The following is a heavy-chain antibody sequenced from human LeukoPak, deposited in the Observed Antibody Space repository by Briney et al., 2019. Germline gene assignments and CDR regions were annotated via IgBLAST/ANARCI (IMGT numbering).Heavy chain of an antibody. CDR1: GGSISSGSYY. CDR2: IYTSGST. J-gene: IGHJ5*02. Sequence: SETLSLTCTVSGGSISSGSYYWSWLRQPAGKGLEWLGRIYTSGSTNYNPSLKSRVTISVNTSKNQFSLKLSSVTAADTAVYYCARGRLLWFGELWNNWFDPWGQGTLVTVSS. CDR3: ARGRLLWFGELWNNWFDP. D-gene: IGHD3-10*01. V-gene: IGHV4-61*02.